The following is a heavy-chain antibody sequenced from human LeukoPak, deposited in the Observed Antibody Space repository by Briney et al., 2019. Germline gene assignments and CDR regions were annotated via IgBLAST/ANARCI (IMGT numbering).Heavy chain of an antibody. CDR1: GFTFSTYW. Sequence: PGGSLRLSCAASGFTFSTYWMHWVRQAPGKGLVWVSRINSDGSSTSYADSVKGRFTISRDNAKNTLYLQMNSLRAEDTGVYYCATGSYYDFWSAYYKYYFDHWGQGILVTVSS. CDR2: INSDGSST. CDR3: ATGSYYDFWSAYYKYYFDH. D-gene: IGHD3-3*01. J-gene: IGHJ4*02. V-gene: IGHV3-74*01.